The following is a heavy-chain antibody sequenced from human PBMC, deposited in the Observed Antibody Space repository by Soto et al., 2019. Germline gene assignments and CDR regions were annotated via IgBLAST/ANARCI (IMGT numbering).Heavy chain of an antibody. Sequence: ESGGGVVQPGRSLRLSCAASGFTFSSYGMHWVRQAPGKGLEWVAVISYDGSNKYYADSVKGRFTISRDNSKNTLYLQMNSLRAEDTAVYYCAKSIAVAGAPDYWGQGTLVTVSS. D-gene: IGHD6-19*01. CDR2: ISYDGSNK. V-gene: IGHV3-30*18. CDR1: GFTFSSYG. J-gene: IGHJ4*02. CDR3: AKSIAVAGAPDY.